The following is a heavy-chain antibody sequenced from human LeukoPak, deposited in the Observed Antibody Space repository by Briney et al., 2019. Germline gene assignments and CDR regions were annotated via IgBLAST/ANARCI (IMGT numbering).Heavy chain of an antibody. CDR3: AKERDTAMVTIDY. J-gene: IGHJ4*02. D-gene: IGHD5-18*01. V-gene: IGHV3-30*02. CDR1: GFTFSSYG. CDR2: IRYDGSNK. Sequence: GLPRRLSCAASGFTFSSYGMQWVRQAPGKGLERVAFIRYDGSNKYYADSVKGRFTISRDNSKNTLYLQMNSLRAEDTAVYYCAKERDTAMVTIDYWGQGTLVTVSS.